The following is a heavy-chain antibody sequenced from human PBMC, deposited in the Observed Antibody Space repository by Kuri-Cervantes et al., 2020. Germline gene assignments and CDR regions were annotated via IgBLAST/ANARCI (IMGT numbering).Heavy chain of an antibody. J-gene: IGHJ4*02. CDR2: ISGSGGST. Sequence: ETLSLTCAASGFTFSSYAMSWVRQAPGKGLEWVSAISGSGGSTYYADSVKGRFTISRDNSKNTLYLQMNSLRAEDTAVYYCARDGDYLIQPRYYFDYWGQGTLVTVSS. CDR3: ARDGDYLIQPRYYFDY. D-gene: IGHD4-17*01. CDR1: GFTFSSYA. V-gene: IGHV3-23*01.